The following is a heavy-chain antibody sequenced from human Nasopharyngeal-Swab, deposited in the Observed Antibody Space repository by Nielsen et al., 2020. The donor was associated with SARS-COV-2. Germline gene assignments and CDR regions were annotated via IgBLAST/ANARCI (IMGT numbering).Heavy chain of an antibody. Sequence: WIRQPPGKGLEWIGYIYYRGSTYYNPSLKSRVTISVDTSKNQFSLKLSSVTAADTAVYYCARAAVRITIFGVVKDWFDPWGQGTLVTVSS. J-gene: IGHJ5*02. CDR2: IYYRGST. V-gene: IGHV4-30-4*01. CDR3: ARAAVRITIFGVVKDWFDP. D-gene: IGHD3-3*01.